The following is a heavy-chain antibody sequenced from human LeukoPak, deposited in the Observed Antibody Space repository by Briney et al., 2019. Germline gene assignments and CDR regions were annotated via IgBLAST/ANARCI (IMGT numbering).Heavy chain of an antibody. J-gene: IGHJ4*02. CDR3: AHSAMCSGGRCYGLFDY. CDR2: IYWDDDK. Sequence: SGPTLVNPTQTLTLTCTFSGFSLSTSAVGVGWIRQPPGKALEWLALIYWDDDKRYRPSLKTRLTITKDTSKNQVVLTMTNMDPVDTATYYCAHSAMCSGGRCYGLFDYWGQGTLVTVSS. CDR1: GFSLSTSAVG. V-gene: IGHV2-5*02. D-gene: IGHD2-15*01.